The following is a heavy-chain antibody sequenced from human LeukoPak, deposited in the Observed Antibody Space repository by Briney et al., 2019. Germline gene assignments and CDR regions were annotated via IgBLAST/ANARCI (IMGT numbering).Heavy chain of an antibody. CDR1: GYTFTDYY. CDR3: ARSRSGGENWFDH. V-gene: IGHV1-2*06. J-gene: IGHJ5*02. Sequence: ASVKVSCKASGYTFTDYYMHWVRQAPGQGLEWMRRINSKSGGTTYAQNFQGRVTMTRDTPISTAYMELSRLRSDDTAVYYCARSRSGGENWFDHWGQGTLVTVSS. CDR2: INSKSGGT. D-gene: IGHD2-15*01.